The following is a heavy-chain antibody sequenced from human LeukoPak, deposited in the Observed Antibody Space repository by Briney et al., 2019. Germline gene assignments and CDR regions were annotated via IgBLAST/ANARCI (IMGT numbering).Heavy chain of an antibody. CDR2: IYYSGST. V-gene: IGHV4-59*01. D-gene: IGHD1-26*01. Sequence: PSETLSLTCTVSGGSISSYYWSWIRQPPGKGLEWIGYIYYSGSTNYNPSLKSRVTISVDTSKNQFSLKLSSVTAADTAVYYCAREGRVGKAFDLWGRGTLVTVSS. J-gene: IGHJ2*01. CDR1: GGSISSYY. CDR3: AREGRVGKAFDL.